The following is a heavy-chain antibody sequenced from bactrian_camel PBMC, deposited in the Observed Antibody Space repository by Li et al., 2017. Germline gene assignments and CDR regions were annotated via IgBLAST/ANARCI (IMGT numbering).Heavy chain of an antibody. CDR2: IGNGGRST. CDR3: TLTYATRADFGY. V-gene: IGHV3S1*01. CDR1: GSSISRRC. J-gene: IGHJ6*01. D-gene: IGHD1*01. Sequence: VQLVESGGGLAQPGGSLRLSCAASGSSISRRCMGWFRQAPGKEREGVSSIGNGGRSTFYANSVKGRFTVSRDNSKNMLYLQMNSLKSEDTALYYCTLTYATRADFGYWGQGTQVTVS.